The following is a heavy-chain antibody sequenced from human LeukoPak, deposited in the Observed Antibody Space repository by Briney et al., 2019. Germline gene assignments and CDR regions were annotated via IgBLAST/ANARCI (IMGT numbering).Heavy chain of an antibody. CDR2: IKEDGSGK. V-gene: IGHV3-7*01. Sequence: GGSLRLSCAASGFTFNRYWMSWVRQAAGKWLEWVANIKEDGSGKYYVDSVKGRFTISRDNAKNSLYLQMNSLRAEDTAVYYCARDGTYCSGSSCDEAEYFQDWGQGTLVTVSS. J-gene: IGHJ1*01. D-gene: IGHD2-2*01. CDR1: GFTFNRYW. CDR3: ARDGTYCSGSSCDEAEYFQD.